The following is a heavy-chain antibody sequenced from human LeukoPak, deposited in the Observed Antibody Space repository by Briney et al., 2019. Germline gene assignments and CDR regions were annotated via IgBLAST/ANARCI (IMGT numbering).Heavy chain of an antibody. Sequence: SETLSLTCTVSGYSISSGYYWGWIRQPPGKGLEWIGSIYHSGSTYYNPSLKSRVTISVDTSKNQFSLKLSSVTAADTAVYYCARARSGIGAFDIWGQGTMVTVSS. CDR3: ARARSGIGAFDI. D-gene: IGHD3-10*01. V-gene: IGHV4-38-2*02. CDR2: IYHSGST. CDR1: GYSISSGYY. J-gene: IGHJ3*02.